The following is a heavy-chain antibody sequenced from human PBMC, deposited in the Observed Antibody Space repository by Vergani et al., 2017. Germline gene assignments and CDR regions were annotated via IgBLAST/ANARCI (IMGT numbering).Heavy chain of an antibody. CDR2: LNPNSGCT. CDR3: ARGEMEPDYYYYYMDV. Sequence: QVQLVQSGAEVKKPGASVKVSCKASGYTFTGYYMHWVRQAPGQGLEWMGWLNPNSGCTKYAQKFQGRVTMTRDTSISQAYMELSRLRSDDTAVYYCARGEMEPDYYYYYMDVWGKGTTVTVSS. CDR1: GYTFTGYY. V-gene: IGHV1-2*02. J-gene: IGHJ6*03. D-gene: IGHD1-26*01.